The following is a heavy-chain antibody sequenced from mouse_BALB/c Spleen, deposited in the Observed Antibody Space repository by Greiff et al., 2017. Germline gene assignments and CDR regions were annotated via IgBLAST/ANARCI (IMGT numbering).Heavy chain of an antibody. J-gene: IGHJ3*01. D-gene: IGHD4-1*01. CDR3: ARGVGREGFAY. V-gene: IGHV3-2*02. CDR2: ISYSGST. CDR1: GYSITSDYA. Sequence: EVKLMESGPGLVKPSQSLSLTCTVTGYSITSDYAWNWIRQFPGNKLEWMGYISYSGSTSYNPSLKSRISITRDTSKNQFFLQLNSVTTEDTATYYCARGVGREGFAYWGQGTLVTVSA.